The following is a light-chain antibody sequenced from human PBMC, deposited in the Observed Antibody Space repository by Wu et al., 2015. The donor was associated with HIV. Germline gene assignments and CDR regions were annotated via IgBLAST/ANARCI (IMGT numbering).Light chain of an antibody. V-gene: IGKV3-11*01. Sequence: NVLTQSPATLSLSPGERATLSCRASQSVSSYLAWYQQKPGQAPRLLIYDASNRATGIPARFSGSGSGTDFTLTISSLEPEDFAVYYCQQRSNWPAFGQGTKVEIK. CDR2: DAS. CDR1: QSVSSY. J-gene: IGKJ1*01. CDR3: QQRSNWPA.